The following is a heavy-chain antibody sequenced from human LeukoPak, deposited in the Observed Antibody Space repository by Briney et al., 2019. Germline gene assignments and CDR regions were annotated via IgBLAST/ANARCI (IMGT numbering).Heavy chain of an antibody. V-gene: IGHV3-9*01. J-gene: IGHJ4*02. Sequence: GGSLRLSCVASGFSFDDYVMHWVRQAPGKGLEWVSGISQNSDSIAYADSAKGRFTISRDNAKNSLYLQMNSLKNEDTAFYYCAKVGGTDTTEDYWGRGTLVTVSS. CDR1: GFSFDDYV. CDR2: ISQNSDSI. D-gene: IGHD4-23*01. CDR3: AKVGGTDTTEDY.